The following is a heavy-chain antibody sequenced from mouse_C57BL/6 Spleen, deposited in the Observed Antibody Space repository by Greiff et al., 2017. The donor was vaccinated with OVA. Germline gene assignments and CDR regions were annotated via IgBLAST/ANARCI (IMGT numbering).Heavy chain of an antibody. CDR1: GFTFSDYG. V-gene: IGHV5-17*01. Sequence: EVHLVESGGGLVKPGGSLKLSCAASGFTFSDYGMHWVRQAPEKGLEWVAYISSGSSTIYYADTVKGRFTISRDNAKNTLFLQMTSLRAEDTAMYYCARSHPGAMDYWGQGTSVTVSS. J-gene: IGHJ4*01. CDR3: ARSHPGAMDY. CDR2: ISSGSSTI.